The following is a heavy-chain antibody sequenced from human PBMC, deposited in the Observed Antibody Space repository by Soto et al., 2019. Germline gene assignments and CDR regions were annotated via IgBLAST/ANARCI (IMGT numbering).Heavy chain of an antibody. CDR3: ARDRAAAGTSYYYYGMDV. Sequence: PSETLSLTCTVCGCSISRYYWRWIRQPPGKGLEWIGYIYYSGSTNYNPSLKSRVTISVDTSKNQFSLKLSSVTAADTAVYYCARDRAAAGTSYYYYGMDVWGQGATVTVSS. CDR2: IYYSGST. V-gene: IGHV4-59*01. CDR1: GCSISRYY. J-gene: IGHJ6*02. D-gene: IGHD6-13*01.